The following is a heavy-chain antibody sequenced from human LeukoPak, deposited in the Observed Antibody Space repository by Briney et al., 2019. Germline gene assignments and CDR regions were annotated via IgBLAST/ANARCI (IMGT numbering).Heavy chain of an antibody. Sequence: GGSLRPSCAASGFPFSTYDMNWVRQAPGKGLEWVSSISSSGAYIYYADSVKGRFTISRDNAKNLLYLQMNSLRAEDTAVYYCALRTGDYWGQGTLVTVSS. CDR2: ISSSGAYI. CDR3: ALRTGDY. CDR1: GFPFSTYD. V-gene: IGHV3-21*01. J-gene: IGHJ4*02. D-gene: IGHD5-12*01.